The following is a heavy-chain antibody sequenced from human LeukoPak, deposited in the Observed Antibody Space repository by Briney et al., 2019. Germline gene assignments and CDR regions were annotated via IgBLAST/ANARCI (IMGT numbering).Heavy chain of an antibody. D-gene: IGHD1-20*01. CDR1: GGSISSSSYY. CDR3: ASLTGTSYYYGMDV. V-gene: IGHV4-39*01. CDR2: IYYSGST. Sequence: SETLSLTCTVSGGSISSSSYYWGWIRQPPGKGLEWIGSIYYSGSTYYNPSLKSRVTISVDTSKNQFSLKLSSVTAADTAVYYCASLTGTSYYYGMDVWGQGTTVTVSS. J-gene: IGHJ6*02.